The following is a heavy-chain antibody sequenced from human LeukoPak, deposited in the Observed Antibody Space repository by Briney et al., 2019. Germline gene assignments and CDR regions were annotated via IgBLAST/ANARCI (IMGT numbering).Heavy chain of an antibody. CDR1: GGSISSYY. V-gene: IGHV4-59*01. CDR3: ARVRRTKNYFDY. CDR2: IYYSGST. D-gene: IGHD2-8*01. Sequence: KPSETLSLTCTVSGGSISSYYWSWIRQPPGKGLEWIGYIYYSGSTNYNPSLKSQVTISVDTSKNQFSLKLSSVTAADTAVYYCARVRRTKNYFDYWGQGTLVTVSS. J-gene: IGHJ4*02.